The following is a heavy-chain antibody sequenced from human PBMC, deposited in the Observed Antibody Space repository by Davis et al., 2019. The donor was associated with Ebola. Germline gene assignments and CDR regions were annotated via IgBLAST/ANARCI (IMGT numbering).Heavy chain of an antibody. Sequence: SVKVSCKASGGTFSSYAISWVRQAPGQGLEWMGGIIPIFGTANYAQKFQGRVTITADESTSTAYMELSSLRSEDTAVYYCARGENFWSGLAWFDPWGQGTLVTVSS. V-gene: IGHV1-69*13. D-gene: IGHD3-3*01. J-gene: IGHJ5*02. CDR2: IIPIFGTA. CDR1: GGTFSSYA. CDR3: ARGENFWSGLAWFDP.